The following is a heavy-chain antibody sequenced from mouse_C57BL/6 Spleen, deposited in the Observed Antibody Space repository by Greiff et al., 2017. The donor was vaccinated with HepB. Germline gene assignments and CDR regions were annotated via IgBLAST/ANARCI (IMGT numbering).Heavy chain of an antibody. CDR2: IDPSDSYT. D-gene: IGHD2-2*01. V-gene: IGHV1-50*01. J-gene: IGHJ1*03. CDR3: ARGGYDRYFDV. CDR1: GYTFTSYW. Sequence: QVQLQQPGAELVKPGASVKLSCKASGYTFTSYWMQWVKQRPGQGLEWIGEIDPSDSYTNYNQKFMGKATLTVDTSSSTAYMQLSSLTSEDSAVYYCARGGYDRYFDVWGTGTTVTVSS.